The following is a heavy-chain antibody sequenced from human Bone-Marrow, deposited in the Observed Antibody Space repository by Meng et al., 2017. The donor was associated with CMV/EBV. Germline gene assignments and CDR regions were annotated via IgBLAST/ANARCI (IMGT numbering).Heavy chain of an antibody. CDR3: ARNAGVKFDL. D-gene: IGHD2-2*01. CDR1: GDSFSKCNC. CDR2: VLQRGSP. J-gene: IGHJ5*02. V-gene: IGHV4/OR15-8*01. Sequence: LTRLVPGDSFSKCNCSIWLRQPPGKVLEWIVEVLQRGSPPSNPSLKSRVTISEDTSKAQFSLTLLSVIAADTAVYYCARNAGVKFDLWGQGTLVTVSS.